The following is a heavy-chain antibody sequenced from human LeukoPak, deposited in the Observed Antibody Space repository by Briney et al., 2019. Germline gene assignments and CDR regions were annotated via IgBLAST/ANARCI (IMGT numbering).Heavy chain of an antibody. CDR3: ARGYCSSTSCYITISLDY. V-gene: IGHV1-2*02. J-gene: IGHJ4*02. D-gene: IGHD2-2*01. CDR2: INPNSGGT. Sequence: ASVKVSCKASGYTFTGYYMHWVRQAPGQGLEWMGWINPNSGGTNYAQKFQGRVTMTRDTSISTAYMELSRLRSDDTAVYYCARGYCSSTSCYITISLDYWGQGTLVTVS. CDR1: GYTFTGYY.